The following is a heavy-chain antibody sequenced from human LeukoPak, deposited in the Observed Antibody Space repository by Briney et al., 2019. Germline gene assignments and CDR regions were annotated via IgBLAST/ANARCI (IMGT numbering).Heavy chain of an antibody. D-gene: IGHD1-7*01. J-gene: IGHJ4*02. CDR1: GYTFTNYG. V-gene: IGHV1-18*01. CDR3: ARPYNWNYATDY. CDR2: ISGNNGNT. Sequence: GSVKVSFKASGYTFTNYGISWVRQAPGQGLEWMGWISGNNGNTNNSQKFQGRVTMTGDTSTSTAYMELRSLRSDDTAVYYCARPYNWNYATDYWGQGTLVTVSS.